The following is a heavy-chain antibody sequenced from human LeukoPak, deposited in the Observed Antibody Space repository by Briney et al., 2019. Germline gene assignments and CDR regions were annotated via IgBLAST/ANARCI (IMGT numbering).Heavy chain of an antibody. CDR1: GFTFSSYG. CDR2: IRYDGSNK. J-gene: IGHJ3*02. Sequence: GGSLRLSCAASGFTFSSYGMQRVRQAPGKGLEWVAFIRYDGSNKYYADSVKGRFTISRDNSKNTLYLQMNSLRAEDTAVYDCAKDRAGYCSSTSCRDAFDIWGQGTMVTVSS. CDR3: AKDRAGYCSSTSCRDAFDI. V-gene: IGHV3-30*02. D-gene: IGHD2-2*01.